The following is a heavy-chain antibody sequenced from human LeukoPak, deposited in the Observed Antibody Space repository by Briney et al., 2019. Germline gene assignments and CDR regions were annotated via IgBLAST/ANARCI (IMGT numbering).Heavy chain of an antibody. D-gene: IGHD1-7*01. CDR2: IRYDGSNT. CDR3: AEDSRNYFSPDY. J-gene: IGHJ4*02. V-gene: IGHV3-30*02. Sequence: GGSLRLSCAASGFTFSSYGMHWVRQAPGTGLEWVAFIRYDGSNTYYADSVKGRFTISRDNSKNSLYLQMKSLRAEDTAVYYCAEDSRNYFSPDYWGQGTLVTVSS. CDR1: GFTFSSYG.